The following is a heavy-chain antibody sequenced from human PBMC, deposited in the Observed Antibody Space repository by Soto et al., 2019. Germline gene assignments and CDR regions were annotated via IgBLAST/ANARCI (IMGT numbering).Heavy chain of an antibody. CDR1: GGSISSYY. CDR3: ARDYSSGWIDY. Sequence: PSETLSLTCTVSGGSISSYYWSWIRQPPGKGLEWIGYIYYSGSTNYNPSLKSRVTISVDTSKNQFSLKLSSVTAADTAVYYCARDYSSGWIDYWGQGTLVTVSS. D-gene: IGHD6-19*01. V-gene: IGHV4-59*01. CDR2: IYYSGST. J-gene: IGHJ4*02.